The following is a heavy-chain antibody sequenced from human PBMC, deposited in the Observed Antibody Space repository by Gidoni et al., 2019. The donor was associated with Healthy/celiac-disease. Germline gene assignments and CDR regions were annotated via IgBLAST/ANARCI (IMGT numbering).Heavy chain of an antibody. V-gene: IGHV4-39*01. J-gene: IGHJ6*02. CDR2: IYYSGST. D-gene: IGHD3-16*02. Sequence: QLQLQESGPGLVKPSETLSLTCPVSGGSISRSSYYWGWIRQPPGKGLEWIGSIYYSGSTYYNPSLKSRVTISVDTSKNQFSLKLSSVTAADTAVYYCARHTHNKYYDYVWGSYRGGGMDVWGQGTTVTVSS. CDR3: ARHTHNKYYDYVWGSYRGGGMDV. CDR1: GGSISRSSYY.